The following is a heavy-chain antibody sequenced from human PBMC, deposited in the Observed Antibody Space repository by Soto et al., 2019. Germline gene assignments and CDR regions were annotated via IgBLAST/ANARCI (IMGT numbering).Heavy chain of an antibody. CDR1: GFSFDEYA. D-gene: IGHD2-2*01. CDR3: GKGFCSSTRCLTYSYMDV. Sequence: EVQLVESGGGLVQPGRSLRLSCAASGFSFDEYAMHWVRQAPGKGLEWVSGISWNSGTMGYGDSVKGRFTISRDNGKNFLSLAMNRPRGEDPALYYCGKGFCSSTRCLTYSYMDVWGKGTTVTVSS. J-gene: IGHJ6*03. CDR2: ISWNSGTM. V-gene: IGHV3-9*01.